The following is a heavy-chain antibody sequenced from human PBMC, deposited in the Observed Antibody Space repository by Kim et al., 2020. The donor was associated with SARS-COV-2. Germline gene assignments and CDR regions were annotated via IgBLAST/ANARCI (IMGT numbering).Heavy chain of an antibody. CDR3: ARDMGIVATSGHYYYYYGMDV. CDR1: GFTVSSNY. CDR2: IYSGGST. J-gene: IGHJ6*02. V-gene: IGHV3-53*01. Sequence: GGSLRLSCAASGFTVSSNYMSWVRQAPGKGLEWVSVIYSGGSTYYADSVKGRFTISRDNSKNTLYLQMNSLRAEEPAVYYCARDMGIVATSGHYYYYYGMDVWGQGTTVTVSS. D-gene: IGHD5-12*01.